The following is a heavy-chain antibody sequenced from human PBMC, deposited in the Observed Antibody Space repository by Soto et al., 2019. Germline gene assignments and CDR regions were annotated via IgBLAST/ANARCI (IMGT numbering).Heavy chain of an antibody. CDR1: GGSISSGDYY. Sequence: SETRSLTCTLSGGSISSGDYYWSWIRQPPGKGLEWIGYIYYSGSTYYNPSLKSRVTISVDTSKNQFSLKLSSVTAADTAVYYCARAPGTGKDYYYGMDVWGQGTTVTVSS. CDR2: IYYSGST. CDR3: ARAPGTGKDYYYGMDV. J-gene: IGHJ6*02. V-gene: IGHV4-30-4*01. D-gene: IGHD1-1*01.